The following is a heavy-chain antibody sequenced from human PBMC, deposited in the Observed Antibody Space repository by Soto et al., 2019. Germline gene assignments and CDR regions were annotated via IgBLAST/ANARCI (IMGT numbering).Heavy chain of an antibody. Sequence: SGGSLRLSCVASGVTFSSFAMSWVRQAPGKGLEWVSTISGSGGSTYYADSVKGRLTISRDNSKNTLSLHINSLRAEDTAVYYCAKAETYDFWSGLHFDYWGQGTWSPSPQ. D-gene: IGHD3-3*01. CDR2: ISGSGGST. J-gene: IGHJ4*02. CDR3: AKAETYDFWSGLHFDY. CDR1: GVTFSSFA. V-gene: IGHV3-23*01.